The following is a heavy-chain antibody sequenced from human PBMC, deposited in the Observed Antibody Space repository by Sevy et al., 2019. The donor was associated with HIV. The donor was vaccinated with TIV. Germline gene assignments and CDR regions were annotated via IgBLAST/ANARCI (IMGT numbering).Heavy chain of an antibody. V-gene: IGHV3-21*01. CDR2: ISSSSSYI. D-gene: IGHD5-18*01. J-gene: IGHJ4*02. CDR3: ARAPRRVDTAMYDY. Sequence: GGSLRLSCAASGFTFSSYSMNWVRQAPGKGLEWVSPISSSSSYIYYADSVKGRFTISRDNAKNSLYLQMNSLRAEDTAVYYCARAPRRVDTAMYDYWGQGTLVTVSS. CDR1: GFTFSSYS.